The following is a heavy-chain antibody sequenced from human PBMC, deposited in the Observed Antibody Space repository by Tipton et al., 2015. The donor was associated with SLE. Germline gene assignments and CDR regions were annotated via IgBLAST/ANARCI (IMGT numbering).Heavy chain of an antibody. CDR1: GGSISSYY. CDR2: IYYSGST. J-gene: IGHJ4*02. CDR3: ARLDYYDSRGNYFDY. D-gene: IGHD3-22*01. Sequence: TLSLTCTVSGGSISSYYWSWIRQPPGKGLEWTGYIYYSGSTNYNPSLKSRVTISVDTSKNQFSLKLSSVTAADTAVYYCARLDYYDSRGNYFDYWGQGTLVTVSS. V-gene: IGHV4-59*01.